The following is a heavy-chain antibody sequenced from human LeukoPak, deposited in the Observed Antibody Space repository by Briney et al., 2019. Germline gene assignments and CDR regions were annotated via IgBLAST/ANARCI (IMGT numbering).Heavy chain of an antibody. J-gene: IGHJ4*02. CDR1: GFTFSSYW. V-gene: IGHV3-7*01. CDR2: INQDGSVR. Sequence: GGSLRLSCAASGFTFSSYWMIWVRQAPGKGLEWVANINQDGSVRYSVDSVKGRFTISRDNAKNSLYLQMNSLRAEDTAVYYCASKQGDYWGQGTLVTVSS. CDR3: ASKQGDY.